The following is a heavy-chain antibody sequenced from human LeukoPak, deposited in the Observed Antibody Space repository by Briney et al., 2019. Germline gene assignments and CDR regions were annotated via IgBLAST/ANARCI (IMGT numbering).Heavy chain of an antibody. D-gene: IGHD3-22*01. CDR3: ARQGRISMIVVLIEDAFDI. CDR2: IYYSGST. J-gene: IGHJ3*02. Sequence: SETLSLTCTVSGGSISSYYWSWIRQPPGKGLEWIGYIYYSGSTYYNPSLKSRVTISVDTSKNQFSLKLSSVTAADTAVYYCARQGRISMIVVLIEDAFDIWGQGTMVTVSS. CDR1: GGSISSYY. V-gene: IGHV4-59*08.